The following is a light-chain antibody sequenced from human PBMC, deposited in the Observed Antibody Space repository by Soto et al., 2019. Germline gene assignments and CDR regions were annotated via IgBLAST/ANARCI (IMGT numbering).Light chain of an antibody. CDR3: QQYEAVVT. J-gene: IGKJ1*01. V-gene: IGKV3-20*01. CDR1: QSLTNNY. CDR2: GAS. Sequence: EIVFNQSPGAVSLSPGERATLSCRASQSLTNNYFAWYQQKPGRALRLLIDGASTRATGIQDRFSGSGSGTDFTLTISRLEPEDVAVYYCQQYEAVVTFGQGTMVDIK.